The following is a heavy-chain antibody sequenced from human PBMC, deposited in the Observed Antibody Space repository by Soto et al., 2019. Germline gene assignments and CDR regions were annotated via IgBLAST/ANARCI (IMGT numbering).Heavy chain of an antibody. CDR3: ASANYYDSSGYSD. CDR1: GFTFSSYS. Sequence: GGSLRLSCAASGFTFSSYSMNWVRQAPGKGLEWVSSISSSSSYINYADSVKGRFTISRDNAKNSLYLQMNSLRAEDTAVYYCASANYYDSSGYSDWGQGTLVTVSS. J-gene: IGHJ4*02. V-gene: IGHV3-21*01. CDR2: ISSSSSYI. D-gene: IGHD3-22*01.